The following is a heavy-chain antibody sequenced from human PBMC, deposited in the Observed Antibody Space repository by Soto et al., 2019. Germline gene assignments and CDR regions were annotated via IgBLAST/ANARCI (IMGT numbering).Heavy chain of an antibody. J-gene: IGHJ6*02. Sequence: SVKVSCKASAGTFSSYAISWVRQAPGQGLEWMGGIIPIFGTANYAQKFQGRVTITADESTSTAYMELSSLRSEDTAVYYCARGFFMGCSGGSCYRENYYYGMDVWGQGTTVTVSS. CDR3: ARGFFMGCSGGSCYRENYYYGMDV. V-gene: IGHV1-69*13. CDR2: IIPIFGTA. D-gene: IGHD2-15*01. CDR1: AGTFSSYA.